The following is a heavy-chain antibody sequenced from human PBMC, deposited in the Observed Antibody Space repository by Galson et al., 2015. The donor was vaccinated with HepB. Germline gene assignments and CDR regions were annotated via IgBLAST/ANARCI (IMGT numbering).Heavy chain of an antibody. J-gene: IGHJ5*02. CDR3: AREGPFGYLSDP. D-gene: IGHD3-16*01. CDR2: MNPNSGNT. Sequence: SVKVSCKASGYTFTSYDINWVRQATGQGLEWMGWMNPNSGNTAYAQKFQGRVTMTRNTSITTAYMELSSLRSEDTAVYYCAREGPFGYLSDPWGQGTLVTVSS. CDR1: GYTFTSYD. V-gene: IGHV1-8*01.